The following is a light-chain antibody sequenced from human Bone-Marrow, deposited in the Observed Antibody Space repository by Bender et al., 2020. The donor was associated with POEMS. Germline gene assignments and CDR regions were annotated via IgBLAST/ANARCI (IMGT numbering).Light chain of an antibody. V-gene: IGLV1-47*01. Sequence: QSVLTQPPSVSGAPGQRVTISCTGSSSNTGSGYDINWYQLLPGTAPKLLIYSNNQRPSGVPDRFSGSKSGTSASLAISGLRSEDEADYFCAAWDDSLGGWVFGGGTKLTVL. CDR1: SSNTGSGYD. J-gene: IGLJ3*02. CDR2: SNN. CDR3: AAWDDSLGGWV.